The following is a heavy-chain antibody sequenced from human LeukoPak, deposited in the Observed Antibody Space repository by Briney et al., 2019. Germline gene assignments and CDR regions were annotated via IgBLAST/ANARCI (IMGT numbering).Heavy chain of an antibody. CDR3: AKAITWYNYDSRGYLLDAFDI. V-gene: IGHV3-23*01. J-gene: IGHJ3*02. CDR1: GFTFSSYA. CDR2: ISGSGGYT. D-gene: IGHD3-22*01. Sequence: GGSLRLSCAASGFTFSSYAMSWVRQAPGKGLEWVSTISGSGGYTYYADSVKGRFTISRDNSENTLYLQMNSLRAEDTAVYYCAKAITWYNYDSRGYLLDAFDIWGQGTMVTVSS.